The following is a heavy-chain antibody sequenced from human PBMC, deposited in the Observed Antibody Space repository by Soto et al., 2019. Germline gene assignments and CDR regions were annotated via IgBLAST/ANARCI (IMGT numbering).Heavy chain of an antibody. CDR2: ISWNSGRT. V-gene: IGHV3-23*01. CDR3: AKAVLDIVVVPAAPFMDLTPRSDYYYYMDV. Sequence: PGGSLRLSCTASGFTFEDYTMDWVRQAPGKGPEWVSGISWNSGRTYYADSVKGRFTISRDNSENTLYLQMNSLRAEDTAVYYCAKAVLDIVVVPAAPFMDLTPRSDYYYYMDVWGKGTTVTVSS. CDR1: GFTFEDYT. D-gene: IGHD2-2*03. J-gene: IGHJ6*03.